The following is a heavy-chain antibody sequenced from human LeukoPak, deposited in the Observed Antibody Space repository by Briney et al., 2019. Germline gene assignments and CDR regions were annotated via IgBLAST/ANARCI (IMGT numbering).Heavy chain of an antibody. CDR1: GGPITSSGFY. Sequence: SETLSLTCTVSGGPITSSGFYWVWIRQPPGKGLEWIGSIHYSGSTQYTPSVKSRVTMSVDTSKNQFSLRLSSVTAADTAMYYCARVMRDGYNSRGSYYGMDVWGQGTTVTVSS. D-gene: IGHD5-24*01. V-gene: IGHV4-39*07. CDR2: IHYSGST. CDR3: ARVMRDGYNSRGSYYGMDV. J-gene: IGHJ6*02.